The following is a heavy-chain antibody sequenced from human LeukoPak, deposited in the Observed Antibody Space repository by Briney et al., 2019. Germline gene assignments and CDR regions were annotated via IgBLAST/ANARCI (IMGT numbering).Heavy chain of an antibody. CDR1: GGSISSSSYY. Sequence: PSETLSLTCTVSGGSISSSSYYWGWIRQPPGKGLEWLGSSYYSGSTYYNPSLKSRVTISVDTSKNQFSLKLSSVTAADTAVYYCARQVDTSRGAVWGKGTTVTVPS. J-gene: IGHJ6*04. CDR3: ARQVDTSRGAV. V-gene: IGHV4-39*01. D-gene: IGHD2-2*01. CDR2: SYYSGST.